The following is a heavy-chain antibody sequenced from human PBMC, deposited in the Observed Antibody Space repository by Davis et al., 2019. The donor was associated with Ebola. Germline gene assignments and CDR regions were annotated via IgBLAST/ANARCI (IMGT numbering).Heavy chain of an antibody. CDR1: GFTFSSYS. CDR2: ISSSSSYI. V-gene: IGHV3-21*01. D-gene: IGHD3-22*01. Sequence: GESLKISCAASGFTFSSYSMNWVRQAPGKGLEWVSSISSSSSYIYYADSVKGRFTISRDNAKNSLYLQMNSLRAEDTAVYYCARDASGGYYDSSGYIYYYYMDVWGKGTTVTVSS. J-gene: IGHJ6*03. CDR3: ARDASGGYYDSSGYIYYYYMDV.